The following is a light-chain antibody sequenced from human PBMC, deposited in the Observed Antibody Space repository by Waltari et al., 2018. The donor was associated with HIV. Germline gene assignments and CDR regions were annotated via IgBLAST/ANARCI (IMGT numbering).Light chain of an antibody. CDR3: SAWDSSISAWV. CDR2: RNT. CDR1: TNNVGYQG. V-gene: IGLV10-54*01. Sequence: QAGLTQPPSVSKGLRQTATLTCTGSTNNVGYQGAAWLQQHQGQPPKLLSYRNTNRPSGISERFSASRSGNTASLTITGLQPEDEADYYCSAWDSSISAWVFGGGTKLTVL. J-gene: IGLJ3*02.